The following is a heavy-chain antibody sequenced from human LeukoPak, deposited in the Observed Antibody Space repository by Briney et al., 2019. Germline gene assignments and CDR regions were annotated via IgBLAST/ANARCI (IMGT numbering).Heavy chain of an antibody. CDR3: ARHLSGVTGYTYGRGIDY. CDR2: ISYDGSNK. J-gene: IGHJ4*02. CDR1: GFTFSSYA. D-gene: IGHD5-18*01. Sequence: PGGSQRLSCAASGFTFSSYAMHWVRQAPGKGLEWVAVISYDGSNKYYADSVKGRFTISRDNSKNTLYLQMNSLRAEDTAVYYCARHLSGVTGYTYGRGIDYWGQGTLVTVSS. V-gene: IGHV3-30*04.